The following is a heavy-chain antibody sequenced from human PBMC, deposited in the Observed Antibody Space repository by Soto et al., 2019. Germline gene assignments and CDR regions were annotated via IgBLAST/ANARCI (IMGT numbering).Heavy chain of an antibody. CDR3: ARGRVAALLPYYFDL. CDR2: IYSGGST. Sequence: VQLVESGGDMIQPGGSLRLSCAASGLSVSNNYLNWVAKAPGKGREWVSVIYSGGSTYSAGSVKGRFSISRDDSKNTLYLQMNSLRAEDTAVYYCARGRVAALLPYYFDLWGQGTLVTVSS. CDR1: GLSVSNNY. V-gene: IGHV3-53*01. D-gene: IGHD6-6*01. J-gene: IGHJ4*02.